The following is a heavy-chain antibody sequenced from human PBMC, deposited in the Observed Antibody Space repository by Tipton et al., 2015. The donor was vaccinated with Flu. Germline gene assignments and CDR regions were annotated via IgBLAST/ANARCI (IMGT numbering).Heavy chain of an antibody. J-gene: IGHJ4*02. V-gene: IGHV4-34*01. D-gene: IGHD4-23*01. CDR1: GGSFSGYY. CDR3: ARGATVVTPRVVYFDY. Sequence: GLVKPSETLSLTCAVYGGSFSGYYWSWIRQPPGKGLEWIGEINHSGSTNYNPSLKSRVTISVDTSKNQFSLKLSPVTAADTAVYYCARGATVVTPRVVYFDYWGQGTLVTVSS. CDR2: INHSGST.